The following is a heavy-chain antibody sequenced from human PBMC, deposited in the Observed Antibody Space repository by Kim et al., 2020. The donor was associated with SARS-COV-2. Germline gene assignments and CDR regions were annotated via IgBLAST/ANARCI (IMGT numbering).Heavy chain of an antibody. J-gene: IGHJ6*02. Sequence: GGSLRLSCAASGFTFSSYGMHWVRQAPGKGLEWVAVIWYDGSNKYYADSVKGRFTISRDNSKNTLYLQMNSLRAEDTAVYYCAKDGSSSWSYYYYYGMDVWGQGTTVTVSS. CDR3: AKDGSSSWSYYYYYGMDV. CDR1: GFTFSSYG. D-gene: IGHD6-13*01. V-gene: IGHV3-33*06. CDR2: IWYDGSNK.